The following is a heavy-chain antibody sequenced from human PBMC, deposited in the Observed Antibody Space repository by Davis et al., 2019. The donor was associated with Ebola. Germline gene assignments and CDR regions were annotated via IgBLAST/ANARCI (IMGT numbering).Heavy chain of an antibody. J-gene: IGHJ6*02. CDR2: ISSSGSTI. CDR1: GFTFSSYE. Sequence: GGSLRLSCAASGFTFSSYEMNWVRQAPGKGLEWVSYISSSGSTIYYADSVKGRFTISRDNAKNSLFLQMNSLGAEDTAVYYCARGHCTRSSCYTGGNYYYAMDVWGQGTTVIVSS. D-gene: IGHD2-2*02. CDR3: ARGHCTRSSCYTGGNYYYAMDV. V-gene: IGHV3-48*03.